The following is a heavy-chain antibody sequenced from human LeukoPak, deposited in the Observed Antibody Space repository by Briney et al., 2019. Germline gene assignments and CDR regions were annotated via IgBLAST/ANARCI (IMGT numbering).Heavy chain of an antibody. Sequence: ASVKVSCKASGYAFTGYYMDWVRQAPGQGLEWMGRINPKSGAPYYAQKFQGSVTMTRDTSISTAYMEFNGLRSDDTAVYYCARGIYSTDLYFYMDVWGKGTTVTVYS. CDR2: INPKSGAP. J-gene: IGHJ6*03. CDR1: GYAFTGYY. CDR3: ARGIYSTDLYFYMDV. V-gene: IGHV1-2*06. D-gene: IGHD2/OR15-2a*01.